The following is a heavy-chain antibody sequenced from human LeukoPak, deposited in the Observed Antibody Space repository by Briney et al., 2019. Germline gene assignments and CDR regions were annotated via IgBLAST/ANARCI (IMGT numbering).Heavy chain of an antibody. CDR2: ISGSGGTT. J-gene: IGHJ4*02. D-gene: IGHD6-6*01. CDR1: EFTFSNYA. V-gene: IGHV3-23*01. Sequence: GGSLRLSCAASEFTFSNYAMNWVRQAPGKGLEWVAVISGSGGTTYHADSVKGRFTISRDNSKNTLYLQMNSLRAEDTAVYYCAKGSIAAHWGQGTLVTVSS. CDR3: AKGSIAAH.